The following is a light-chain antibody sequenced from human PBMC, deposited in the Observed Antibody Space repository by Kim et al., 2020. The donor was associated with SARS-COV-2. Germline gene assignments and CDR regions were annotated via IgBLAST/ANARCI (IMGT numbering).Light chain of an antibody. CDR3: QQYDNSLYT. V-gene: IGKV3-20*01. J-gene: IGKJ2*01. CDR1: QSVSSTN. CDR2: ATS. Sequence: LSPGESVTLSCRATQSVSSTNLAWYHQRPGQAPRLLIYATSTRAKGIPDRFSGSGSGTDFTLTSSRLEPEDFAVYYCQQYDNSLYTFGQGTKLEI.